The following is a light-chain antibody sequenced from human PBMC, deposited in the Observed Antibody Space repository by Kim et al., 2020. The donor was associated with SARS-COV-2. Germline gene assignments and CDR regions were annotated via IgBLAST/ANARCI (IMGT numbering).Light chain of an antibody. CDR2: YSS. Sequence: QSVLTQPPSASGTPGQRVTISCSGSNSNIGRNTVTWYQQLPGTAPKLLIYYSSQRPSGVPDRFSGSKSGTSASLAISGLQSEDEAYYYCAAWDDSLNGPVFGGGTQLTVL. CDR1: NSNIGRNT. V-gene: IGLV1-44*01. CDR3: AAWDDSLNGPV. J-gene: IGLJ3*02.